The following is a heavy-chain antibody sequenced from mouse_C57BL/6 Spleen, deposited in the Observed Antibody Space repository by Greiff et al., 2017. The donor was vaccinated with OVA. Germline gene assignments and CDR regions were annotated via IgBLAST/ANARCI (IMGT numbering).Heavy chain of an antibody. J-gene: IGHJ4*01. CDR3: ARDGYPRYYAMDY. D-gene: IGHD2-3*01. Sequence: QVQLQQPGAELVKPGASVKLSCKASGYTFTSYWMHWVKQRPGRGLEWIGRIDPNSGGTKYNEKFKSKATLTVDKPSSTAYMQLSSLTSEDSAVYYCARDGYPRYYAMDYWGQGTSVTVSS. CDR2: IDPNSGGT. CDR1: GYTFTSYW. V-gene: IGHV1-72*01.